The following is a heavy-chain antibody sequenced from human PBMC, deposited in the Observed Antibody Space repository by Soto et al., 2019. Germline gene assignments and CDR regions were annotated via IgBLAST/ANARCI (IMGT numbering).Heavy chain of an antibody. D-gene: IGHD3-9*01. J-gene: IGHJ6*02. V-gene: IGHV1-46*03. CDR1: GYTFTSYY. CDR2: INPSGGST. Sequence: ASVKVSCKASGYTFTSYYMHWVRQAPGQGLEWMGIINPSGGSTSYAQKFQGRVTMTRDTSTSTVYMELSSLRSEDTAVYYCASSGILRYFDWPRGFLGMDVWGQGTTVTSP. CDR3: ASSGILRYFDWPRGFLGMDV.